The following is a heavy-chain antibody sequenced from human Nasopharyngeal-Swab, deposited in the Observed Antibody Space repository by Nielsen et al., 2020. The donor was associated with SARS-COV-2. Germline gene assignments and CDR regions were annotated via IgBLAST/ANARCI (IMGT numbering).Heavy chain of an antibody. J-gene: IGHJ4*02. D-gene: IGHD3-10*01. CDR3: ARDSGYFDY. CDR2: ISYDGSHK. V-gene: IGHV3-30*04. CDR1: GFTFSSYA. Sequence: GESLKISCAASGFTFSSYAMHWVRQAPGKGLEWVAVISYDGSHKYYADSVKGRFTISRDNSKNSLYLQMNSLRAEDTAVYYCARDSGYFDYWGQGTLVTVSS.